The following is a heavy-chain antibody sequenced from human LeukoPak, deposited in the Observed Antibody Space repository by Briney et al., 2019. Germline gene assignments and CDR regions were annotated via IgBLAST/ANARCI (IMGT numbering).Heavy chain of an antibody. CDR2: IDPSDSYT. CDR3: ARRMVRGVPYYYGMDV. J-gene: IGHJ6*02. CDR1: GYSFTSYW. D-gene: IGHD3-10*01. Sequence: RPGGSLRLSCKGSGYSFTSYWISWVRQMPGKGLEWMGRIDPSDSYTNYSPSFQGHVTISADKSISTAYLQWSSLKASDTAMYYCARRMVRGVPYYYGMDVWGQGTTVTVSS. V-gene: IGHV5-10-1*01.